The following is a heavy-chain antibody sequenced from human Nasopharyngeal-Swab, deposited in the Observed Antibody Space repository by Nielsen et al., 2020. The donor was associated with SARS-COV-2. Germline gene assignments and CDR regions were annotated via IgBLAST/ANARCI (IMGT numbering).Heavy chain of an antibody. D-gene: IGHD5-18*01. CDR1: GYTFTSYW. Sequence: GESLKISCKGSGYTFTSYWIGRVRQMPGKGLEWMGIIYPGDSDTRYSPSFQGQVTISADKSISTAYLQWSSLKASDTAMYYCARHPPDTAMADFNYWGQGTLVTVSS. CDR2: IYPGDSDT. J-gene: IGHJ4*02. V-gene: IGHV5-51*01. CDR3: ARHPPDTAMADFNY.